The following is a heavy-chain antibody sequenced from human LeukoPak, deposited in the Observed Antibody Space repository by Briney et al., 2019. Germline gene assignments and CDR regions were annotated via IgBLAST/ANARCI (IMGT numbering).Heavy chain of an antibody. J-gene: IGHJ4*02. Sequence: PGGSLRLSCAASGFTFSNFWISWVRQAPGKGLEWVANIKTDGSATYYADSVKGRLTISRDNAKNSLYLEINSLRVEDTAVYYCVRNLPGTGYWGQGTLVTVSS. CDR1: GFTFSNFW. CDR2: IKTDGSAT. V-gene: IGHV3-7*01. D-gene: IGHD3-9*01. CDR3: VRNLPGTGY.